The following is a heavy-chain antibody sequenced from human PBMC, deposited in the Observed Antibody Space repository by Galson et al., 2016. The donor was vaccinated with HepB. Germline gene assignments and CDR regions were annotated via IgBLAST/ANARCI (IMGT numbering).Heavy chain of an antibody. J-gene: IGHJ4*02. V-gene: IGHV3-72*01. D-gene: IGHD5-24*01. CDR2: ARNRANSHST. CDR3: TRGPGGGNGYNAGFDY. CDR1: GFIFSDQY. Sequence: SLRLSCAASGFIFSDQYMDWVRQAPGKGLEWVGRARNRANSHSTEYAPSVKGRFTVSRDDSRNSVYLEMNSLRIDDTAVYYCTRGPGGGNGYNAGFDYWGRGTLVPVSS.